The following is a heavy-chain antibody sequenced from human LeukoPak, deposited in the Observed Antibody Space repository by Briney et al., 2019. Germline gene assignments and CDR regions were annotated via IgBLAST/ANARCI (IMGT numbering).Heavy chain of an antibody. D-gene: IGHD2-15*01. V-gene: IGHV4-34*01. Sequence: SETLSLTCAVYGGSFSGYYWSWIRQPPGKGLEWIGEINHSGSTNYNPSLKSRVTISVDTSKNQFSLKLGSVTAADTAVYYCARGRGCSGGSCYPNWFDPWGQGTLVTVSS. CDR1: GGSFSGYY. CDR2: INHSGST. CDR3: ARGRGCSGGSCYPNWFDP. J-gene: IGHJ5*02.